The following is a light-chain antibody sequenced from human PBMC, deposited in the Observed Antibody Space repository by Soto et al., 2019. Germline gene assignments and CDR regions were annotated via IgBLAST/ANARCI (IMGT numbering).Light chain of an antibody. CDR3: SSYAGDYALA. V-gene: IGLV2-11*01. CDR2: DVN. CDR1: SSDVGGYNH. J-gene: IGLJ2*01. Sequence: QSALTQPRSVSGSPGQSVTISYTGSSSDVGGYNHVSWYQHHPGKAPKLMIYDVNKRPSGVPDRFSGSKSGTTASLTISGLPAEDEGDYYRSSYAGDYALAFGGGTKLTVL.